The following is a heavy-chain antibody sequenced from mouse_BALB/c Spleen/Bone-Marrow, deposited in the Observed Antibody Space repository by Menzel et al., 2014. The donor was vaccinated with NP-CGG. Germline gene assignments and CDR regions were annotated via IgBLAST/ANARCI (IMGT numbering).Heavy chain of an antibody. CDR1: GYTFTSYW. CDR2: IYPSDSYT. D-gene: IGHD1-1*01. J-gene: IGHJ2*01. V-gene: IGHV1-69*02. CDR3: TRSYGSSYEYYFDY. Sequence: QVQLQQSGAELVRPGASVKLSCKASGYTFTSYWINWVKQRPGQGLEWIGNIYPSDSYTNYNQKFKDKATLTVDKSSSTAYMQLSSPTAEDSAVYYCTRSYGSSYEYYFDYWGQGTPLTVSS.